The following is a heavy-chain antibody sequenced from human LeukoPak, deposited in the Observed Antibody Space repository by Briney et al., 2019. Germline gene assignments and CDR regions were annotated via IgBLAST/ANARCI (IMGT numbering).Heavy chain of an antibody. CDR3: ARLYSGSYAPPGPTANWFDP. V-gene: IGHV4-59*12. J-gene: IGHJ5*02. Sequence: PSETLSLTCTVSGGSISSYYWSWIRQPPGKGLEWIGYIYYSGSTNYNPSLKSRVTISVDTSKNQFSLKLSSVTAADTAVYYCARLYSGSYAPPGPTANWFDPWGQGTLVTVSS. CDR2: IYYSGST. CDR1: GGSISSYY. D-gene: IGHD1-26*01.